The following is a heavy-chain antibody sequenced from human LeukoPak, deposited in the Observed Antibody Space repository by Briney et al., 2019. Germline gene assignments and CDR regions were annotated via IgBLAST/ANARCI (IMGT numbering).Heavy chain of an antibody. V-gene: IGHV3-11*01. CDR2: ISTSGSSI. CDR3: ASLYSSGGD. J-gene: IGHJ4*02. Sequence: GRSLRLSCAASGFTFSDYYMSWIRQAPGKGLGWVSYISTSGSSIYYADSVKGRFTTSRDNAKNSLYLQMNSLRAEDTAVYYCASLYSSGGDWGQGTLVTVSS. CDR1: GFTFSDYY. D-gene: IGHD6-19*01.